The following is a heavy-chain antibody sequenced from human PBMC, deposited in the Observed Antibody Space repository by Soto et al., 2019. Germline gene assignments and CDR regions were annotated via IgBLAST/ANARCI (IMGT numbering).Heavy chain of an antibody. Sequence: PGESLKLSCRASGYSFTSYWIGWGRQMPGKGLEWMGIIYPSDSDTRYSPSFQGQVTISVDKSINTAYLQWTSLKASDTALYFCERHGKLASNTNYFDYWGQGALVTVSS. CDR3: ERHGKLASNTNYFDY. V-gene: IGHV5-51*01. CDR1: GYSFTSYW. J-gene: IGHJ4*02. D-gene: IGHD1-1*01. CDR2: IYPSDSDT.